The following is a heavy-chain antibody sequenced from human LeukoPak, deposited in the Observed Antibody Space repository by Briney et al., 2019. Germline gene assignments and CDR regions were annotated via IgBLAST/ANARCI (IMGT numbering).Heavy chain of an antibody. Sequence: GGSLRLSCAASGFTFSSYWMSWVRQAPGKGLEWVANIKQDGSEKYYVDSVKGRFTISRDNAKNSLYLQMNSLRDEDTAVYYCARDPADYDILTGYYKTRYFDYWGQGTLVTVSS. CDR2: IKQDGSEK. D-gene: IGHD3-9*01. V-gene: IGHV3-7*01. CDR3: ARDPADYDILTGYYKTRYFDY. CDR1: GFTFSSYW. J-gene: IGHJ4*02.